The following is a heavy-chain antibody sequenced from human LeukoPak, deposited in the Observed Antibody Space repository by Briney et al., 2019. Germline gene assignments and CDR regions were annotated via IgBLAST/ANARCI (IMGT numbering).Heavy chain of an antibody. D-gene: IGHD5-12*01. CDR2: IIPIFGTA. CDR1: GCTFISYA. V-gene: IGHV1-69*01. Sequence: SVKVSCKASGCTFISYAISWVRQAPGQGLEWMGGIIPIFGTANYAQKFQGRVTITADESTSTAYMELSSLRSEDTAVYYCARGIWSDHLVAYFLDSWGQGTLVTVSS. J-gene: IGHJ4*02. CDR3: ARGIWSDHLVAYFLDS.